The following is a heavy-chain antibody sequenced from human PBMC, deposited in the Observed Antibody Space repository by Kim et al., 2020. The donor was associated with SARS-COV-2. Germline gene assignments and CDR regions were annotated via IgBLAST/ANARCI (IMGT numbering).Heavy chain of an antibody. D-gene: IGHD2-15*01. J-gene: IGHJ6*02. Sequence: GGSLRLSCAASGFTFSSYAMSWVRQAPGKGLEWVSAISGSGGSTYYADSVKGRFTISRDNSKNTLYLQMNSLRAEDTAVYYCAKDVSGGGKERYYYYGMDVWGQGTTVTVSS. CDR2: ISGSGGST. CDR3: AKDVSGGGKERYYYYGMDV. V-gene: IGHV3-23*01. CDR1: GFTFSSYA.